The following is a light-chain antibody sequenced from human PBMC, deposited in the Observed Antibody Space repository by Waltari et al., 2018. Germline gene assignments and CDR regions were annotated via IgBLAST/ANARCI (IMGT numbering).Light chain of an antibody. CDR2: RNN. CDR3: ATWDGSLTAWV. J-gene: IGLJ3*02. V-gene: IGLV1-47*01. Sequence: QSVLTQQPSASGTPGQRVTISCSGSTSNIGRNYVYWYQQFPGTAPKLLVYRNNERPSGVPDRISGSKSGTSASLAISALRSEDEADYYCATWDGSLTAWVFGGGTKVTVL. CDR1: TSNIGRNY.